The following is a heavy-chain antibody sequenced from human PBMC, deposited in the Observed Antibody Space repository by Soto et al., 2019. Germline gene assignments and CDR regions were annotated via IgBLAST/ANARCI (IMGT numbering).Heavy chain of an antibody. Sequence: PSETLSLTCAVSGGSIISSNWWSWVRQPPGKGLEWIGEIYHSGSTNYNPSLKSRVTISVDKSKNQFSLKLSSVTAADTAVYYCASCISTSCSLVYWGQGTLVTVSS. J-gene: IGHJ4*02. CDR2: IYHSGST. CDR3: ASCISTSCSLVY. CDR1: GGSIISSNW. V-gene: IGHV4-4*02. D-gene: IGHD2-2*01.